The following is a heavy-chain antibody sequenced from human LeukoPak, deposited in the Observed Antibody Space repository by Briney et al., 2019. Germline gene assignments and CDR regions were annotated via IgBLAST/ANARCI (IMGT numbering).Heavy chain of an antibody. CDR3: ARDGYYYDSSGYRQTTDY. Sequence: GGSLTLSCAASGFTVSSNYMSWLRQAPGKGLEGVSLIYRGGSTYYADSVKGRFTISRHNSKNTLYLQMNSLRAEDTAVYYCARDGYYYDSSGYRQTTDYWGQGTRVSVSS. V-gene: IGHV3-53*04. D-gene: IGHD3-22*01. CDR1: GFTVSSNY. CDR2: IYRGGST. J-gene: IGHJ4*02.